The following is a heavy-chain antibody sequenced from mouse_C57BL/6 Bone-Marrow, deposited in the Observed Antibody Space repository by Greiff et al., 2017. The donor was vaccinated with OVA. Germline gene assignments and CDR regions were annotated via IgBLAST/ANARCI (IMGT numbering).Heavy chain of an antibody. J-gene: IGHJ2*01. Sequence: VQLQQSGPELVKPGASVKISCKASGYTFTDYYMNWVKQSHGKSLEWIGDINPNNGGTSYNQKFKGKATLTVDKSSSTAYMELRSLTSEDSAVYYCAREGVWLRSRYYFDYWGQGTTLTVSS. V-gene: IGHV1-26*01. CDR3: AREGVWLRSRYYFDY. CDR1: GYTFTDYY. D-gene: IGHD2-2*01. CDR2: INPNNGGT.